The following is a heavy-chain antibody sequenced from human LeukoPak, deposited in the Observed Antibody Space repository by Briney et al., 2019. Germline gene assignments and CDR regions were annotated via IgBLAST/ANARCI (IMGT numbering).Heavy chain of an antibody. J-gene: IGHJ3*01. D-gene: IGHD6-13*01. CDR1: GVTSSSYA. CDR3: AKQDVRRILSAAGQRAFTV. CDR2: IIPIFGTT. Sequence: SVKVSCKASGVTSSSYAINWVRQAPGQGLEWMGGIIPIFGTTDYAQKFQGRVTITADASTRTAYMDLSSLTSQDTAVYFCAKQDVRRILSAAGQRAFTVWGQGATVTVS. V-gene: IGHV1-69*13.